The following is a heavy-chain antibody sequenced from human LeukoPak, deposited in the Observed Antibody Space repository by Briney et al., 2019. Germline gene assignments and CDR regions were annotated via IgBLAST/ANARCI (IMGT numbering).Heavy chain of an antibody. J-gene: IGHJ4*02. Sequence: GASVKVSCKASGGTFISYTISWVRQAPGQGLEWMGRIIPILGIANYAQKFQGRVTMTRNTSISTAYMELSRLRSEDTAVYYCARLLCSGGSCYFDYWGQGTLVTVSS. V-gene: IGHV1-69*02. CDR2: IIPILGIA. CDR1: GGTFISYT. CDR3: ARLLCSGGSCYFDY. D-gene: IGHD2-15*01.